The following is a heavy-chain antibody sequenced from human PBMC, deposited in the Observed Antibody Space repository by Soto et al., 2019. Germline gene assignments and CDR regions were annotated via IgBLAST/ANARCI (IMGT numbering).Heavy chain of an antibody. J-gene: IGHJ4*02. V-gene: IGHV3-74*01. CDR3: ARAEYSSSCFDY. D-gene: IGHD6-13*01. CDR2: INSDGSST. Sequence: PGGSLRLSCAASGFTFSSYWMHWVRQAPGKGLVWVSRINSDGSSTSYADSVKGRFTISRDNAKNTLYLQMNSLRAEDTAVYYCARAEYSSSCFDYWGQGTLVTVSS. CDR1: GFTFSSYW.